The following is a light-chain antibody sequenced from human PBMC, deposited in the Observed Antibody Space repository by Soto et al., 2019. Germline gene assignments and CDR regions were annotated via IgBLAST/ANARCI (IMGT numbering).Light chain of an antibody. CDR1: SGDVGTYNL. J-gene: IGLJ3*02. V-gene: IGLV2-23*01. Sequence: QSALTQPASVSRSPRQSITISCTGTSGDVGTYNLVSWYQQHPGKAPKLIIYEGIKRPSGVSSRFSGSKSDNTASLTIFGLQAEDEADYYCCSYAGSSWVFGGGTKVTVL. CDR3: CSYAGSSWV. CDR2: EGI.